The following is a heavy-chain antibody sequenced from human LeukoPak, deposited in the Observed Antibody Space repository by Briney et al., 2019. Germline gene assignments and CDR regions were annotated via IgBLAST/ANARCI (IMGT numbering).Heavy chain of an antibody. D-gene: IGHD3-10*01. CDR2: IYYSGST. V-gene: IGHV4-59*01. Sequence: SETLSLTCTVSGGSISSYYWSWIRQPPGKGLEWIGYIYYSGSTNYNPSLKSRVTISVDTSKNQFSLKLSSVTAADTAVYYCARCYSDYVNPFDYWGQGTLVTVSS. J-gene: IGHJ4*02. CDR1: GGSISSYY. CDR3: ARCYSDYVNPFDY.